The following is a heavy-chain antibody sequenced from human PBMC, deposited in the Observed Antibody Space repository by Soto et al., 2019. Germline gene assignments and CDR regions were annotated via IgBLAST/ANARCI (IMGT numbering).Heavy chain of an antibody. CDR1: RFTFSNYG. V-gene: IGHV3-30*18. D-gene: IGHD5-18*01. CDR3: AKERDTRSSSCFDS. Sequence: QVQLVESGGGVVQPGRSLRLSCAASRFTFSNYGMQWVRQAPGKGLEWVAVISPDGTVKYYADSVKGRFTISRDNFQNTLDLQMDSLRAEDTAVYYCAKERDTRSSSCFDSWGQGTLVTVSS. J-gene: IGHJ4*02. CDR2: ISPDGTVK.